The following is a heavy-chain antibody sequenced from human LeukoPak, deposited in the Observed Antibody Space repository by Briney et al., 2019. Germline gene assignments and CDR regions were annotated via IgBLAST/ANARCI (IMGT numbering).Heavy chain of an antibody. CDR2: IYYSGST. Sequence: SETLSLTCAVYGGSFSSYYWSWIRQPPGKGLEWIGFIYYSGSTNYNPSLKSRVTISVDTSTNQFSLKLSSVTAADTAVYYCARGRGVVVPAAIRDRSVSWFDPWGQGTLVTVSS. D-gene: IGHD2-2*01. CDR3: ARGRGVVVPAAIRDRSVSWFDP. V-gene: IGHV4-59*01. J-gene: IGHJ5*02. CDR1: GGSFSSYY.